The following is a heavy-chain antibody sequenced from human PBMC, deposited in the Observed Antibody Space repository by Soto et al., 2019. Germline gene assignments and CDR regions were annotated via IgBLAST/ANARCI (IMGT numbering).Heavy chain of an antibody. CDR1: GGTFSIYI. V-gene: IGHV1-69*02. Sequence: GASVEVSCKASGGTFSIYIIGGVRQAPGQGLEWMGRIIPILGIANYAQKFQGRVTITADKSTSTAYMELSSLRSEDTAVYYCARTRLQSAFDIWGQGTMVTVSS. D-gene: IGHD4-4*01. J-gene: IGHJ3*02. CDR3: ARTRLQSAFDI. CDR2: IIPILGIA.